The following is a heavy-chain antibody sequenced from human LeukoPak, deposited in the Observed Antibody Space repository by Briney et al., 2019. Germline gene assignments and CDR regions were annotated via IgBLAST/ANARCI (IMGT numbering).Heavy chain of an antibody. CDR3: AKGTTIFLRYFDY. V-gene: IGHV3-23*01. CDR1: GFTFSNYA. J-gene: IGHJ4*02. Sequence: GGSLRLSCAASGFTFSNYAMNWVRQAPGKGLEWVSIISGSVVATYYADSVKGRFTISRDNSKNTLCLQMNSLRAEDTAVYYCAKGTTIFLRYFDYWGQGTLVTVSS. CDR2: ISGSVVAT. D-gene: IGHD2/OR15-2a*01.